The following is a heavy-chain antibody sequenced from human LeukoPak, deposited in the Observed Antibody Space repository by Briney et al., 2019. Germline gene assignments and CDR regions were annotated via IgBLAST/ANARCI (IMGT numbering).Heavy chain of an antibody. CDR1: GFTFGDYA. D-gene: IGHD3-10*01. CDR3: TRDTMVRGVILNWFDP. Sequence: GGSLSLSCTASGFTFGDYAMSWVRQAPGKGLEWVGFIRSKAYGGTTEYAASVKGRFTISRDDSESIAYLQMNSLKTEDTAVYYCTRDTMVRGVILNWFDPWGQGTLVTVSS. J-gene: IGHJ5*02. V-gene: IGHV3-49*04. CDR2: IRSKAYGGTT.